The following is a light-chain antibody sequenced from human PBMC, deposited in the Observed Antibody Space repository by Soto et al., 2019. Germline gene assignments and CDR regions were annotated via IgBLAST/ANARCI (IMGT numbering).Light chain of an antibody. Sequence: DTELTQSPGTLSSSLGERATLSCRASQSVSSTSLAWYQQKPGQAPRLLIHGASRRATGIPDRFSGSGSGTDFTLSISRLEPGDFAAYFCQQYINSPWTFGQGTKVDIK. J-gene: IGKJ1*01. CDR3: QQYINSPWT. CDR1: QSVSSTS. CDR2: GAS. V-gene: IGKV3-20*01.